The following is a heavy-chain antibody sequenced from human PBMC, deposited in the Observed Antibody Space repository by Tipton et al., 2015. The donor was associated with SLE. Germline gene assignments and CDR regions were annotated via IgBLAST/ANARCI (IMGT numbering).Heavy chain of an antibody. D-gene: IGHD6-13*01. J-gene: IGHJ3*02. Sequence: QLVQSGAEVKKPEESLRISCRDSRYSFTSYWINWVRQMPGKGLEWMGRIDPSGSYTDYSPSFQGHVSISVDRSIGTAYLQWSSLKASDTAMYYCARDRSSSWGGNAFDIWGQGTMVTVSS. V-gene: IGHV5-10-1*01. CDR1: RYSFTSYW. CDR2: IDPSGSYT. CDR3: ARDRSSSWGGNAFDI.